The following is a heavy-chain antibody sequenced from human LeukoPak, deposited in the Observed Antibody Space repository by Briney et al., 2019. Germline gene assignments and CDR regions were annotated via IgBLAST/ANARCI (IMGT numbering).Heavy chain of an antibody. CDR2: IRKDGGDI. D-gene: IGHD3-10*01. Sequence: GGSLRLSCVGSGLSLGNYWMDWVRQSPGKGLEWVANIRKDGGDIHYVDSVKGRFTISRDNAKNSVYLQMHRLRAEDTAVYYCARDAFGDFSYWGQGILVTVSS. CDR3: ARDAFGDFSY. V-gene: IGHV3-7*01. CDR1: GLSLGNYW. J-gene: IGHJ4*02.